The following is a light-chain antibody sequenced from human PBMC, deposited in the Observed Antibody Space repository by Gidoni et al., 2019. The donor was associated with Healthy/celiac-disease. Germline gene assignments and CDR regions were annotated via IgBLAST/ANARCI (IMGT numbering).Light chain of an antibody. J-gene: IGLJ2*01. V-gene: IGLV2-23*03. CDR2: ECS. Sequence: QSALTQPASVSGAPGQSSTISCTGTSSDVGSYNLVFLYKQHPGKAPKLMIWECSKRPSGVSTRFSGSKSCNTASLTPSGLQAEDEADYYCCSSAGSSSFVFGGGTKLTVL. CDR3: CSSAGSSSFV. CDR1: SSDVGSYNL.